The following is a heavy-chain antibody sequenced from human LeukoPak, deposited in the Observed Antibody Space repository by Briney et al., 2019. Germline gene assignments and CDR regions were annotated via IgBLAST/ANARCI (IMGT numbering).Heavy chain of an antibody. CDR3: ARESEPYSGYDLWDL. Sequence: PGGSLRLSCAASGFTFSSYSMNWVRQAPGKGLEWVSYISCSSSTIYYADSVKGRFTISRDNAKNSLYLQMNSLRSDDTAVYYCARESEPYSGYDLWDLWGQGTLVTVSS. V-gene: IGHV3-48*04. CDR2: ISCSSSTI. CDR1: GFTFSSYS. D-gene: IGHD5-12*01. J-gene: IGHJ4*02.